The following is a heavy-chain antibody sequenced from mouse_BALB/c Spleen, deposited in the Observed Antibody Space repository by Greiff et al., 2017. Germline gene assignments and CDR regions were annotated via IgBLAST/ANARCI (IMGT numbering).Heavy chain of an antibody. CDR1: GFNIKDTY. CDR2: IDPANGNT. V-gene: IGHV14-3*02. D-gene: IGHD2-4*01. J-gene: IGHJ2*01. CDR3: AAIYYDYENFDY. Sequence: VQLQQSGAELVKPGASVKLSCTASGFNIKDTYMHWVKQRPEQGLEWIGRIDPANGNTKYDPKFQGKATITADTSSNTAYLQLSSLTSEDTAVYYCAAIYYDYENFDYWGQGTTLTVSS.